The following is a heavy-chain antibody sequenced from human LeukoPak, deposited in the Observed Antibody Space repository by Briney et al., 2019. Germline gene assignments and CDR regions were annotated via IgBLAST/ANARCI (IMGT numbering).Heavy chain of an antibody. CDR3: AKVFYGDYAGFDY. CDR1: GFTFSSYA. D-gene: IGHD4-17*01. Sequence: GGSLRLSCAASGFTFSSYAMSWVRQPPGKGLEWVSAISGSGGSTYYADSVKGRFTISRDNSKNTLYLQMNSLRAEDTAVYYCAKVFYGDYAGFDYWGQGTLATVSS. CDR2: ISGSGGST. V-gene: IGHV3-23*01. J-gene: IGHJ4*02.